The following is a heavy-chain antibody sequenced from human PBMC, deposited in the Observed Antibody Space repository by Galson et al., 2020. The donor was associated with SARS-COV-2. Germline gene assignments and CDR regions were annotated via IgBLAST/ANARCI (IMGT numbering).Heavy chain of an antibody. D-gene: IGHD3-22*01. V-gene: IGHV3-30*18. Sequence: GGSLRLSCAASGFTFSSYGMHWVRQAPGKGLEWVAVISYDGSNKYYADSVKGRFTISRDNSKNTLYLQMNSLRAEDTAVYYCAKALGYYYDSSGYYLGWDYWGQGTLVTVSS. CDR3: AKALGYYYDSSGYYLGWDY. J-gene: IGHJ4*02. CDR2: ISYDGSNK. CDR1: GFTFSSYG.